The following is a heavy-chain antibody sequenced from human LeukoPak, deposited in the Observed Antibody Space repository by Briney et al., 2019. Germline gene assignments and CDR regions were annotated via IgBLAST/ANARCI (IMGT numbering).Heavy chain of an antibody. V-gene: IGHV3-23*01. CDR1: GFTFSSYA. J-gene: IGHJ4*02. CDR2: ISGSGGST. CDR3: ARDIDYYDSSGYFDY. D-gene: IGHD3-22*01. Sequence: GGSLRLSCAASGFTFSSYAMSWVRQAPGKGLEWVSAISGSGGSTYYADSVKGRFTISRDNSKSTLYLQMNSLRAEDTAVYYCARDIDYYDSSGYFDYWGQGTLVTVSS.